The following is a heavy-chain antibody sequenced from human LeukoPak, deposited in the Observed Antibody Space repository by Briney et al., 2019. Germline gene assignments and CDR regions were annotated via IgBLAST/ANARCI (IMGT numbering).Heavy chain of an antibody. CDR3: ARCPYDRHCDY. Sequence: ASVKVSCKASGGTFSSYAISWVRQAPGQGLEWMGRIIPILDIANYAQKFQGRVTITADKSTSTAYMELSSLRSEDTAVYYCARCPYDRHCDYWGQGTLVTVSS. J-gene: IGHJ4*02. CDR2: IIPILDIA. V-gene: IGHV1-69*04. D-gene: IGHD2-21*01. CDR1: GGTFSSYA.